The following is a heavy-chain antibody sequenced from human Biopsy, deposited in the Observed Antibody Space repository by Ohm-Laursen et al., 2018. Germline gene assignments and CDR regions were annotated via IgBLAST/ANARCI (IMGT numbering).Heavy chain of an antibody. CDR1: GGFISSYY. V-gene: IGHV4-4*07. Sequence: SETLSLTCSVSGGFISSYYWSWIRQSAGRGLEGIGRIYIDGTSDYNPSLKNRVSMSVDSSKKQFSLRLTSLSVADTAKYYCARAPPLIRGVLESWFDPWGQGILVTVSS. J-gene: IGHJ5*02. D-gene: IGHD3-10*01. CDR2: IYIDGTS. CDR3: ARAPPLIRGVLESWFDP.